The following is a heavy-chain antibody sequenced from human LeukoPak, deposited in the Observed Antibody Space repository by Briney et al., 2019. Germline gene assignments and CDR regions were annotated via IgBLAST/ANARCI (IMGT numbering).Heavy chain of an antibody. D-gene: IGHD3-22*01. J-gene: IGHJ4*02. Sequence: GESLKISCKGSGYTFTNYWISWVRQMPGKGLEWMGRIDPSDSYTNYSPSFQGHVTISADKSISTAYLQWSSLKASDTAMYYCARGEGYYDSSGYYYHFDYWGQGTLVTVSS. CDR3: ARGEGYYDSSGYYYHFDY. CDR2: IDPSDSYT. CDR1: GYTFTNYW. V-gene: IGHV5-10-1*01.